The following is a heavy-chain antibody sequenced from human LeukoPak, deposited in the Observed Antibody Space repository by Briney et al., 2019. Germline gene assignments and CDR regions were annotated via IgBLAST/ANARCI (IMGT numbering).Heavy chain of an antibody. CDR2: IIPILGIA. CDR3: ARDEGYSNYVAD. Sequence: SVKVSCKASGGTFSSYAISWVRQAPGQGLEWMGRIIPILGIANYAQKFQGRVTITADKSTSTAYMELNSLRSEDTAVYYCARDEGYSNYVADWGQGTLVTVSS. CDR1: GGTFSSYA. J-gene: IGHJ4*02. V-gene: IGHV1-69*04. D-gene: IGHD4-11*01.